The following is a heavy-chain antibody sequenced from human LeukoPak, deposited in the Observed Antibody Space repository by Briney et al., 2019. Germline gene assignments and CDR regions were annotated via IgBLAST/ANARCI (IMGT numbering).Heavy chain of an antibody. CDR1: GYTFTSYD. J-gene: IGHJ6*03. D-gene: IGHD5/OR15-5a*01. CDR3: ARGGTPVFYYYMDV. V-gene: IGHV1-2*02. CDR2: INPNSGGT. Sequence: ASVKVSCKASGYTFTSYDINWVRQATGQGLEWMGWINPNSGGTNYAQKFQGRVTMTRDTSISTAYMELSKLRSDDTAVYYCARGGTPVFYYYMDVWGEGTTVTVSS.